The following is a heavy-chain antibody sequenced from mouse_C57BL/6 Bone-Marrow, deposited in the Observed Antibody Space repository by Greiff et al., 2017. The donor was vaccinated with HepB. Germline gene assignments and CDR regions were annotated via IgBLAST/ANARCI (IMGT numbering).Heavy chain of an antibody. Sequence: EVQGVESGGGLVKPGGSLKLSCAASGFTFSSYAMSWVRQTPEKRLEWVANISDGGSYTYYPDNVKGRFTISRDNAKNNLYLQMSHLKSEDTAMYYCASPSYYREAWFAYWGQGTLVTVSA. CDR2: ISDGGSYT. V-gene: IGHV5-4*01. D-gene: IGHD2-14*01. J-gene: IGHJ3*01. CDR1: GFTFSSYA. CDR3: ASPSYYREAWFAY.